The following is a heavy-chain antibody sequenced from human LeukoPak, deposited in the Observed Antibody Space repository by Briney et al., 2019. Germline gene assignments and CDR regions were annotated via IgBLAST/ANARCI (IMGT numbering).Heavy chain of an antibody. V-gene: IGHV4-61*02. CDR3: ARGGQLLLINTFDY. CDR2: IYTSGST. D-gene: IGHD2-15*01. J-gene: IGHJ4*02. CDR1: GGSISSGSYY. Sequence: SETLSLTCTVSGGSISSGSYYWSWIRQPAGKGLEWIGRIYTSGSTNYNPSLKSRITISVDASKNQFSLKLSSVTAADTAVYYCARGGQLLLINTFDYWGQGTLVTVSS.